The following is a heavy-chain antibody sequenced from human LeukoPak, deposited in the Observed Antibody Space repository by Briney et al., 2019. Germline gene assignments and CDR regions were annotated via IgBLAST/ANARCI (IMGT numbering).Heavy chain of an antibody. J-gene: IGHJ3*02. V-gene: IGHV3-21*04. CDR1: GFTFSSYS. Sequence: PRGSLRLSCAASGFTFSSYSMNWVRQAPGKGLEWVSSISSSSSYIYYADSVKGRFTISRDNAKNSLYLQMNSLRAEDTAVYYCASSGSYYGAFDIWAKGQWSPSLQ. D-gene: IGHD3-10*01. CDR3: ASSGSYYGAFDI. CDR2: ISSSSSYI.